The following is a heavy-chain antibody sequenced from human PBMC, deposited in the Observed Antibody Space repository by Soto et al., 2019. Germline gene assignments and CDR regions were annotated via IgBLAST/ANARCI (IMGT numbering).Heavy chain of an antibody. CDR1: GYTFTGYY. D-gene: IGHD3-10*01. J-gene: IGHJ4*02. CDR3: ARSHPPHYGSGSFPPAIDY. Sequence: ASVKVSCKASGYTFTGYYMRWVRQAPGQGLEWMGWINPNSGGTNYAQKFQGWVTMTRDTSISTAYMELSRLRSDDTAVYYCARSHPPHYGSGSFPPAIDYWGQGTLVTVSS. V-gene: IGHV1-2*04. CDR2: INPNSGGT.